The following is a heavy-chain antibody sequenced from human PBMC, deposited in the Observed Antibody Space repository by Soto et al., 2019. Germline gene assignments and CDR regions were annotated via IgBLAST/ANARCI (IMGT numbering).Heavy chain of an antibody. J-gene: IGHJ4*02. Sequence: QVPLVQSGAEVKRPGSSVKVSCKASGDTFSFYYINWVRQAPGLGLEWMGRVNPILSLSNYAQRFQGRVTMTADKSTSTAYMVISSLRSEDTAIYYCATSYGSGYRAFDYWGQGAQVIVSS. V-gene: IGHV1-69*02. CDR1: GDTFSFYY. CDR3: ATSYGSGYRAFDY. D-gene: IGHD3-10*01. CDR2: VNPILSLS.